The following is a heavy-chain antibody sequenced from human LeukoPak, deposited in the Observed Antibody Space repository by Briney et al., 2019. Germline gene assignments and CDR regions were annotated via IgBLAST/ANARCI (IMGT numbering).Heavy chain of an antibody. CDR3: ARVPYTSGWYEYFQQ. CDR2: INTNSGAT. D-gene: IGHD6-19*01. Sequence: ASLKVSCKASGYTFTGYNMHWVRQAPGQGLEWVSCINTNSGATNYAQNFQGRVTMSRDTSISTAYMHLSRLRAEDTAVYYCARVPYTSGWYEYFQQWGQGTMVGVSS. J-gene: IGHJ1*01. CDR1: GYTFTGYN. V-gene: IGHV1-2*02.